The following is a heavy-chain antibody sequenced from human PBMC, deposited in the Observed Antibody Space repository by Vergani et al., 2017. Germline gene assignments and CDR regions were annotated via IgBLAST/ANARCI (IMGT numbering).Heavy chain of an antibody. CDR3: VRDRGLCAGGRFYTGALDY. CDR1: GFALNRHA. V-gene: IGHV3-30-3*01. CDR2: ISFDGTNE. Sequence: QVQLVESGGGVVQPGTSLRLSCVVSGFALNRHAMYWVRQAPGKGLEWVVGISFDGTNEYYPDIVKGRFTISRDIAKNTLDLQVRSLRLEDTGVYHCVRDRGLCAGGRFYTGALDYWGRGTPVTVSS. J-gene: IGHJ4*02. D-gene: IGHD2-2*02.